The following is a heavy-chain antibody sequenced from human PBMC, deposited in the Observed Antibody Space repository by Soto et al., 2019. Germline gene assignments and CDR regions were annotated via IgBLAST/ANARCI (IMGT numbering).Heavy chain of an antibody. CDR2: IYYSGST. D-gene: IGHD3-3*01. CDR1: GGSISSYY. CDR3: ARIITIFGVVIRGDDY. J-gene: IGHJ4*02. V-gene: IGHV4-59*01. Sequence: SETLSLTCTVSGGSISSYYWSWIRQPPGKGLEWIGYIYYSGSTNYNPSLKSRVTISVDTSKNQFSLKLSSVTAADTAVYYCARIITIFGVVIRGDDYWGQGTLVTVSS.